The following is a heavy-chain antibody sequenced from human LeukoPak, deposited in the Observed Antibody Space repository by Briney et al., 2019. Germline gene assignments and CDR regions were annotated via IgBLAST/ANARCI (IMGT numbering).Heavy chain of an antibody. CDR2: INPSGGSA. Sequence: ASVKVSCKASGHTLTSYYMHWVRQAPGQGLEWLGIINPSGGSASSAQKFQGRVAMTSDTSTSTVYMELSSLRSEDTAVYYCASLGWELAWWGQGTLVTVSS. CDR1: GHTLTSYY. J-gene: IGHJ1*01. D-gene: IGHD1-26*01. V-gene: IGHV1-46*01. CDR3: ASLGWELAW.